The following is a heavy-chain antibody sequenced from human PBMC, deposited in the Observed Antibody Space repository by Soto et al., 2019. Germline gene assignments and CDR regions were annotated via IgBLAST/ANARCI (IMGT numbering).Heavy chain of an antibody. Sequence: LSETLSLTCTVSGGSITSGSDYWSWIRQFPGKGLEWIGYIYSSGTTHCNPSLMSRVTISVDTSKNQFSLKLSSVTAADTAVYYCARLVVVPAAIISYWFDPWGQGTLVTVSS. D-gene: IGHD2-2*02. V-gene: IGHV4-61*01. CDR1: GGSITSGSDY. CDR2: IYSSGTT. J-gene: IGHJ5*02. CDR3: ARLVVVPAAIISYWFDP.